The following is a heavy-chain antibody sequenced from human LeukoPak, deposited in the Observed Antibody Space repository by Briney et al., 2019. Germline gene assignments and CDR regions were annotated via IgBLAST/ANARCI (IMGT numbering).Heavy chain of an antibody. J-gene: IGHJ5*02. CDR3: VRESLGSGSYFRA. Sequence: GGSLRLSCAASGFSVSNNYMTWVRQSPGKGLDWVSTIYAGGHTKYADSVKDRFNLSRDNSKNTVSLQMDSLRVEDTAVYYCVRESLGSGSYFRAWGQGTLVTVSS. V-gene: IGHV3-66*01. D-gene: IGHD3-10*01. CDR1: GFSVSNNY. CDR2: IYAGGHT.